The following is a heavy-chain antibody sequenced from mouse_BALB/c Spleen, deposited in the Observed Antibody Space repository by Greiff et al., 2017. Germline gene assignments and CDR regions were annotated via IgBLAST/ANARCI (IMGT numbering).Heavy chain of an antibody. J-gene: IGHJ3*01. CDR3: TITTVEVRFAY. V-gene: IGHV6-6*02. D-gene: IGHD1-1*01. CDR2: IRLKSNNYAT. Sequence: EVKLVESGGGLVQPGGSMKLSCVASGFTFSNYWMNWVRQSPEKGLEWVAEIRLKSNNYATHYAESVKGRFTISRDDSKSSVYLQMNNLRAEDTGIYYCTITTVEVRFAYWGQGTLVTVSA. CDR1: GFTFSNYW.